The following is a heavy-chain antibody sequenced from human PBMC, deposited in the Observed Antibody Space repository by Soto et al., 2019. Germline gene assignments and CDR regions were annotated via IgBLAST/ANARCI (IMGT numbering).Heavy chain of an antibody. CDR2: IDWDDDK. J-gene: IGHJ5*02. V-gene: IGHV2-70*01. CDR3: ARGMSPNWFDP. Sequence: GSGPTLVNPTQTLTLTCTFSGFSLRTIGLCVSWIRQPPGEALEWLALIDWDDDKYYTTSLKTRLTISKDTSKNQVVLRMTNMDPVDTATYYCARGMSPNWFDPWGQGTLVTVSS. CDR1: GFSLRTIGLC.